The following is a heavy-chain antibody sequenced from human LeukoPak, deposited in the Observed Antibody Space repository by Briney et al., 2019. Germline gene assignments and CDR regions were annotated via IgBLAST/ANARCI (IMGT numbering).Heavy chain of an antibody. CDR1: GFTVSSHY. V-gene: IGHV3-53*01. CDR3: ARAPYPRSGYSYGSRFK. J-gene: IGHJ4*02. Sequence: GGSLRLSCAASGFTVSSHYMSWVRQAPGKGLEWVSVIYSGGSTYYADSVKGRFTISRDNSKNTLYLQMNSLRAEDTAVYYCARAPYPRSGYSYGSRFKWGQGTLVTVSS. CDR2: IYSGGST. D-gene: IGHD5-18*01.